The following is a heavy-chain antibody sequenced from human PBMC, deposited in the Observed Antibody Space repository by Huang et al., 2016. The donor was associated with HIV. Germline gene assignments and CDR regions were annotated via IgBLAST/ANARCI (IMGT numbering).Heavy chain of an antibody. J-gene: IGHJ6*03. CDR2: IYHTGTT. CDR3: ATHWEGSFYYYYYIDV. CDR1: GASISSASYY. Sequence: QVKLQESGPGLVKSSETLSLTCTVSGASISSASYYCGWIRQPPGKGLEWIGTIYHTGTTYYSPALKSRLSISVDTSENQVSLRLRSVTAADTAVYFCATHWEGSFYYYYYIDVWGPGTTVTVSS. D-gene: IGHD1-26*01. V-gene: IGHV4-39*01.